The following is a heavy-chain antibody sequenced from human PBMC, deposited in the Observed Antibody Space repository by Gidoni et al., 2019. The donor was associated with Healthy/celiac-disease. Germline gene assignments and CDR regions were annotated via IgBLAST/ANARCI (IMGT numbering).Heavy chain of an antibody. D-gene: IGHD6-19*01. Sequence: EVQLLESGGGLVQPGGSLRLSCAASGFTFSSYAMSWVRQAPGKGLGWVSAISGSGGSTYYADSVKGRFTISRDNSKNTLYLQMNSLRAEDTAVYYCAKVLVSAVAGPKDYWGQGTLVTVSS. J-gene: IGHJ4*02. CDR2: ISGSGGST. V-gene: IGHV3-23*01. CDR1: GFTFSSYA. CDR3: AKVLVSAVAGPKDY.